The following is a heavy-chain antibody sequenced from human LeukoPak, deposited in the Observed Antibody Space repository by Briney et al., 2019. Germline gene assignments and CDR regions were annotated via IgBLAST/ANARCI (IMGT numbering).Heavy chain of an antibody. D-gene: IGHD6-19*01. V-gene: IGHV4-34*01. CDR1: GGSFSGYY. CDR3: ARGLAKQSLVPV. CDR2: INHSGST. Sequence: SETLSLTCAVYGGSFSGYYWSWIRQPPGKGLEWIGEINHSGSTNYNPSLTSRVTISVDTSKNQFSLKLTSVTAADTAVYYCARGLAKQSLVPVWGQGTLVTVSS. J-gene: IGHJ4*02.